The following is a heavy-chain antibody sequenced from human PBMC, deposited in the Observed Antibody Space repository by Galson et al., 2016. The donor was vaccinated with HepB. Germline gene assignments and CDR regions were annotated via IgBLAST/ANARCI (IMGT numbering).Heavy chain of an antibody. J-gene: IGHJ4*02. CDR3: ATDYGGYGFDY. D-gene: IGHD4-17*01. CDR2: ISNDESKK. Sequence: SLRLSCAASGFSFSNYDMHWVRQAPGKGLEWVALISNDESKKRFSDSVKGRFTLSRDNSRKTLNLEMNKLGVDDTAVYYCATDYGGYGFDYWGLGTLVTVSS. V-gene: IGHV3-33*08. CDR1: GFSFSNYD.